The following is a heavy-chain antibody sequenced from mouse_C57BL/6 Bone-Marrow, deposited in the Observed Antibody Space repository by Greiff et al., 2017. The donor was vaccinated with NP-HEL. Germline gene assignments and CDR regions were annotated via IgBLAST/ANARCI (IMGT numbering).Heavy chain of an antibody. CDR3: ARGDLSNPWFAY. J-gene: IGHJ3*01. Sequence: QVQLQQPGAELVRPGSSVKLSCKASGYTFTSYWMHWVKQRPIQGLEWIGNIYPSDSETHYNQKFKDKATLTVDKSSGTAYMQLSSLTSEVSAVYYCARGDLSNPWFAYWGQGTLVTVSA. CDR1: GYTFTSYW. D-gene: IGHD4-1*01. V-gene: IGHV1-52*01. CDR2: IYPSDSET.